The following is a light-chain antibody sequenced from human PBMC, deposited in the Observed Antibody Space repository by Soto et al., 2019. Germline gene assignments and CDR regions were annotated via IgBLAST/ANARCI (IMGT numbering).Light chain of an antibody. CDR2: EVS. V-gene: IGLV2-14*01. Sequence: QSALTQPASVSGSLGQSITMSCSGTSSDVGGYNYVSWFQHHPGKAPKLMIYEVSNRPSGVSNHFSGSKSGNTASLTISGLQAEDEADYYCSSFTSSNTWVFGGGTKLTLL. CDR1: SSDVGGYNY. CDR3: SSFTSSNTWV. J-gene: IGLJ3*02.